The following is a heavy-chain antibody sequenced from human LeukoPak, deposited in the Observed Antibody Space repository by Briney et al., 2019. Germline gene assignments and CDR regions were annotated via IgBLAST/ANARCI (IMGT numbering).Heavy chain of an antibody. J-gene: IGHJ6*03. CDR1: GYTFINYD. V-gene: IGHV1-69*13. D-gene: IGHD3-10*01. Sequence: ASVKVSCKASGYTFINYDINWVRQATGQGLEWMGGIIPIFGTANYAQKFQGRVTITADESTSTAYTELSSLRSEDTAVYYCAREVPRSGSYYRYYYYYMDVWGKGTTVTVSS. CDR2: IIPIFGTA. CDR3: AREVPRSGSYYRYYYYYMDV.